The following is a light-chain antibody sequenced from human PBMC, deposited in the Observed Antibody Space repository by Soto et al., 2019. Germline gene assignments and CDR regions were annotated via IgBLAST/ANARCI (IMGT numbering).Light chain of an antibody. CDR1: QILLHSNGYNY. J-gene: IGKJ1*01. V-gene: IGKV2-28*01. Sequence: DMSLTPPPLSPSVTPVDGAAISCRYTQILLHSNGYNYLDWYLQKPGHSPQILIYLGSNRASGVPDRFSGSGSGTDFTLKISRVEAEDVGVYYCMQPLQSWTCGNGHKGAIK. CDR2: LGS. CDR3: MQPLQSWT.